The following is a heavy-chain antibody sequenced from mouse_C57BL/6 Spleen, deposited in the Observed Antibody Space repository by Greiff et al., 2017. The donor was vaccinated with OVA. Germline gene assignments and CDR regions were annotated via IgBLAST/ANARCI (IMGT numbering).Heavy chain of an antibody. CDR2: ISDGGSYT. Sequence: EVNVVESGGGLVKPGGSLKLSCAASGFTFSSYAMSWVRQTPEKRLEWVATISDGGSYTYYPDNVKGRFTISRDNAKNNLYLQMSHLKSEDTAMYYCARGYYLGDAMDYWGQGTSVTVSS. V-gene: IGHV5-4*03. CDR3: ARGYYLGDAMDY. J-gene: IGHJ4*01. D-gene: IGHD2-3*01. CDR1: GFTFSSYA.